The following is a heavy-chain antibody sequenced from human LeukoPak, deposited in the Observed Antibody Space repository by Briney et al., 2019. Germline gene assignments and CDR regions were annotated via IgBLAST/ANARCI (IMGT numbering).Heavy chain of an antibody. D-gene: IGHD2-15*01. J-gene: IGHJ6*03. Sequence: SETLSLTCNVSGGSISSSSYYWGWIRQPPGKGLEWIGSIYYSGSTYYNPSLKSRVTISVDTSKNQFSLKLSSVTAADTAVYYCVMGCSGGSCYSSLALYYYYMDVWGKGTTVTVSS. CDR2: IYYSGST. CDR3: VMGCSGGSCYSSLALYYYYMDV. V-gene: IGHV4-39*07. CDR1: GGSISSSSYY.